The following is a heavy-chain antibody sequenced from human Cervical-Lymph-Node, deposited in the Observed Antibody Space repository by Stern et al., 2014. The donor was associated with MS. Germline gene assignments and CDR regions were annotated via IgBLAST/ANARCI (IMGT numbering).Heavy chain of an antibody. CDR3: AAEPMYYSDSVGAFDI. J-gene: IGHJ3*02. D-gene: IGHD3-22*01. V-gene: IGHV1-58*01. CDR1: GFTFTSSA. Sequence: QLVESGPEVKKPGTSVKVSCKASGFTFTSSAVQWVRQARGQRLEWIGLIRVGSGNTNYAQKFQERVTITRDMSTSTAYMELSSLRSEDTAVYYCAAEPMYYSDSVGAFDIWGQGTMVTVSS. CDR2: IRVGSGNT.